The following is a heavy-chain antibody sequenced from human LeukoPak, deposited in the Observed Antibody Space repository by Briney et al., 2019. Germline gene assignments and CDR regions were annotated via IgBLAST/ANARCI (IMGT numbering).Heavy chain of an antibody. CDR1: GFTFRSYS. V-gene: IGHV3-21*01. CDR2: ISSSSSYI. CDR3: ARAQSSSWVRDAFDI. Sequence: PGGSLRLSCAASGFTFRSYSMNWVRQAPGKGLEWVSSISSSSSYIYYADSVKGRFTISRDNAKNSLYLQMNSLRAEDTAVYYCARAQSSSWVRDAFDIWGQGTMVTVSS. D-gene: IGHD6-13*01. J-gene: IGHJ3*02.